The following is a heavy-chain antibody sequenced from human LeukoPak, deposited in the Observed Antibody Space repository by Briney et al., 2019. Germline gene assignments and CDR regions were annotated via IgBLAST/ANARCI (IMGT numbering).Heavy chain of an antibody. CDR1: GFTFSGSA. V-gene: IGHV3-73*01. CDR2: IRNKANSYAT. D-gene: IGHD2-2*01. Sequence: GGSLRLSCAASGFTFSGSAMHWVRQASGKGLEWVGRIRNKANSYATAYTASVTGRFTISRDDSKNTAYLQMNSLKTEDTAVYYCARVRYCSSTTCRGAFDIWGQGTVVTVAS. J-gene: IGHJ3*02. CDR3: ARVRYCSSTTCRGAFDI.